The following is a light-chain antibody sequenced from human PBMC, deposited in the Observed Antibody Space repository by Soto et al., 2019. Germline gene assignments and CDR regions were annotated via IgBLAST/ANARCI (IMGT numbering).Light chain of an antibody. CDR2: DSN. CDR3: ATWDSSLTGEV. CDR1: SPNIGNNY. J-gene: IGLJ2*01. Sequence: QSVLTQPPSVSAAPGQKVTISCSGSSPNIGNNYVSWYQQLPGTAPKLLIYDSNKRPSGIPDRFSGSKSGTSATLDITGLQTGDEADYYCATWDSSLTGEVFGGGTKLTVL. V-gene: IGLV1-51*01.